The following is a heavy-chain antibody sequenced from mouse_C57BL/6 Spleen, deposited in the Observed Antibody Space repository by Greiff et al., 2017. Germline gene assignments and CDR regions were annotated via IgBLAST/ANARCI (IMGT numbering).Heavy chain of an antibody. CDR2: IDPENGDT. D-gene: IGHD4-1*01. CDR3: ARRRDWDEDFDY. J-gene: IGHJ2*01. CDR1: GFNIKDDY. V-gene: IGHV14-4*01. Sequence: VQLQQSGAELVRPGASVKLSCTASGFNIKDDYMHWVKRRPEQGLEWIGWIDPENGDTEYASKFQGKATITADTSSSTAYMQLSSLTSEDSAVYYCARRRDWDEDFDYWGQGTTLTVSS.